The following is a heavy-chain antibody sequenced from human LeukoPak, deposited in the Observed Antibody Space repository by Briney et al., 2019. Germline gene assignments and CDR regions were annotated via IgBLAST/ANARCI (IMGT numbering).Heavy chain of an antibody. V-gene: IGHV4-59*08. J-gene: IGHJ4*02. Sequence: PSETLSHTCAVYGGSFSGYYWSWIRQPPGKGLEWIGYIYYSGSTNYNPSLKSRVTISVDTSKNQFSLKLSSVTAADTAVYYCARGTQYYDILTGYYNVGTFDYWGQGTLVTVSS. CDR1: GGSFSGYY. D-gene: IGHD3-9*01. CDR3: ARGTQYYDILTGYYNVGTFDY. CDR2: IYYSGST.